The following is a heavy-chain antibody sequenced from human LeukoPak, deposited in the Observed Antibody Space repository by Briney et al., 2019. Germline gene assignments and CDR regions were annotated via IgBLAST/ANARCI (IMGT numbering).Heavy chain of an antibody. CDR3: ARLGWLYGSGSMNWFDP. D-gene: IGHD3-10*01. CDR1: GGSIGSTTYY. CDR2: FYDSDSEIT. Sequence: PSETLSLTCTVSGGSIGSTTYYWGWIRQPPEKGLEWIGSFYDSDSEITYYNPSFKSRVTISVDMSRNQFSLKLTSVTAADTAVYYCARLGWLYGSGSMNWFDPWGQGTLVTVSS. V-gene: IGHV4-39*01. J-gene: IGHJ5*02.